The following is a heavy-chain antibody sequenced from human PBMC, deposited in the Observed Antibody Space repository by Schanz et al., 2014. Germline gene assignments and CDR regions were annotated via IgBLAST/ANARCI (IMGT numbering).Heavy chain of an antibody. Sequence: QVQLVQSGAEVKKPGASVRVSCKASGYTFTTYAMSWVRQAPGQGLEWMGWISAYNGNTKYPQKLQGRVTMTTDTSTSTAYMALRSLRSDDTAVYYCAKAEYDILTDSYSRLDPWGQGTLVTVSS. V-gene: IGHV1-18*01. CDR1: GYTFTTYA. J-gene: IGHJ5*02. CDR2: ISAYNGNT. D-gene: IGHD3-9*01. CDR3: AKAEYDILTDSYSRLDP.